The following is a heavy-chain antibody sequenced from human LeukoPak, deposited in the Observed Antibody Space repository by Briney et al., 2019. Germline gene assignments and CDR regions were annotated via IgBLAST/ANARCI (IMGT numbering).Heavy chain of an antibody. Sequence: GGSLRLSCTASGFTLGRHDMHWVRQTTGEGLEWVAALASGSQTFYAGSVKGRFTVSREDAKNSLYLQMNSLRAGDTAVYYCVSEARGYHYTYFDYWGQGTLVTVSS. J-gene: IGHJ4*02. D-gene: IGHD5-18*01. V-gene: IGHV3-13*01. CDR3: VSEARGYHYTYFDY. CDR2: LASGSQT. CDR1: GFTLGRHD.